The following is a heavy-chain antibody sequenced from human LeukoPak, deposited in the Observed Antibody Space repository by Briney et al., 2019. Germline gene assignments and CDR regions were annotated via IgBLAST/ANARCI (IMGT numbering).Heavy chain of an antibody. V-gene: IGHV1-18*01. CDR3: ARLRVGAPHWFFDY. J-gene: IGHJ4*02. CDR1: GYTFTSYG. CDR2: ISAYNGNT. D-gene: IGHD1-26*01. Sequence: ASVKVSCKASGYTFTSYGISWVRQAPGQGLEWMGWISAYNGNTNYAQRLQGRVTMTTDTSTSTAYMELRSLRSDDTAVYYCARLRVGAPHWFFDYWGQGTLVTVSS.